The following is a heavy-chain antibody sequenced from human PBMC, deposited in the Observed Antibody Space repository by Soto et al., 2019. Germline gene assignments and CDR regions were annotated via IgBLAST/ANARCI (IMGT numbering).Heavy chain of an antibody. V-gene: IGHV3-7*05. Sequence: EVQLVESGGNLVQPGGSLRLSCAASGFTFGNFWMSWVRQAPGKGPEWVANIKRDGSERYYADSVKGRFAISRDNAKNSVYLQMNSLRAEDTAVYYCAKYGASSGYDFDSWGQGALVTVSS. CDR3: AKYGASSGYDFDS. CDR1: GFTFGNFW. J-gene: IGHJ4*02. D-gene: IGHD2-15*01. CDR2: IKRDGSER.